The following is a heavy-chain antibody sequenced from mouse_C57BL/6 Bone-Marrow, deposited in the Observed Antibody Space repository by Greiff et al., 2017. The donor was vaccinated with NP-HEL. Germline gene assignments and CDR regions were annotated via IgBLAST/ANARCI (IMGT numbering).Heavy chain of an antibody. D-gene: IGHD1-1*01. CDR2: IYPGSGNT. J-gene: IGHJ2*01. CDR3: ARLTTDYFDY. V-gene: IGHV1-76*01. CDR1: GYTFTDYY. Sequence: QVQLQQSGAELVRPGASVKLSCKASGYTFTDYYINWVKQRPGQGLEWIARIYPGSGNTYYNEKFKGKATLTAEKSSSTAYMQLSSLTSEDSAVYFCARLTTDYFDYWGQGTTLTVSS.